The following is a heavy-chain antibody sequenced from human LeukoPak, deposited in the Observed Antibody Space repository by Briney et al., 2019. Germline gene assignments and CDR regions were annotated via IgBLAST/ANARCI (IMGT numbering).Heavy chain of an antibody. CDR3: ARGEWLRLEPHYYYGMDV. CDR2: IIPIFGTA. Sequence: GSSVKVSCKASGGTFSSYAISGVGQAPGQGLEWMGGIIPIFGTANYAQKFQGRVTITADESTSTAYMELSSLRSEDTAVYYCARGEWLRLEPHYYYGMDVWGKGTTVTVSS. J-gene: IGHJ6*04. D-gene: IGHD5-12*01. CDR1: GGTFSSYA. V-gene: IGHV1-69*01.